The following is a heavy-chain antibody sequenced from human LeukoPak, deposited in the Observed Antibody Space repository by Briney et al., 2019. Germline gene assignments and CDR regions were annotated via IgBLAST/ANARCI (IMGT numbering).Heavy chain of an antibody. Sequence: ASVKVPCKVSGYTLTELSMHWVRQAPGKGLEWMGGFDPEDGETIYAQKFQGRVTMTEDTSTDTAYMELSSLRSEDTAVYYCATIVYDSSGYLDYWGQGTLVTVSS. D-gene: IGHD3-22*01. CDR3: ATIVYDSSGYLDY. J-gene: IGHJ4*02. CDR2: FDPEDGET. V-gene: IGHV1-24*01. CDR1: GYTLTELS.